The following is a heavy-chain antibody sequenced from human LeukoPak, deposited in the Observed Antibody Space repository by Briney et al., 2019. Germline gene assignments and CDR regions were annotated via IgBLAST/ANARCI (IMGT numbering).Heavy chain of an antibody. CDR3: GYYDSSGYYVH. V-gene: IGHV4-38-2*01. J-gene: IGHJ4*02. D-gene: IGHD3-22*01. CDR1: GYSITSGYY. CDR2: IFHSGDA. Sequence: SETLSLTCSVSGYSITSGYYWGWIRQPPGKWLQWIGSIFHSGDAYYNPSLKSLLTISVDTSKNQYSLKVSSVTATDTAVYYCGYYDSSGYYVHWGQGTLVTVSS.